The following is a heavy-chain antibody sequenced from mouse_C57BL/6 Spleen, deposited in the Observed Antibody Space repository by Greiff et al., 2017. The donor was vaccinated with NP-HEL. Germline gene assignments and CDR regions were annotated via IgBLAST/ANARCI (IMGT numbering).Heavy chain of an antibody. D-gene: IGHD2-3*01. J-gene: IGHJ1*03. V-gene: IGHV1-82*01. CDR2: IYPGDGDT. Sequence: QVQLQQSGPELVKPGASVKISCKASGYAFSSSWMNWVKQRPGKGLEWIGRIYPGDGDTNYNGKFKGKATLTADKSSSTAYMQLSSLTSEDSAVYFCARSDYDGYYVWYFDVWGTGTTVTVSS. CDR1: GYAFSSSW. CDR3: ARSDYDGYYVWYFDV.